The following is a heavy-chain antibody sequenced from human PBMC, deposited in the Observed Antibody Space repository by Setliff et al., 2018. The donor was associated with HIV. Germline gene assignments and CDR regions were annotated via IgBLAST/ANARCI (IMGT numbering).Heavy chain of an antibody. CDR2: IYTSGST. D-gene: IGHD3-10*01. CDR1: GGPISSTPYY. Sequence: SETLSLTCTVSGGPISSTPYYWSWIRQPAGKGLEWIGHIYTSGSTNYNPSLKSRVTISVDTSKNQISLKLSSVTAADTAVYYCARDNPYYYGSGSHRYYAMDVWGQGTTVTVSS. V-gene: IGHV4-61*09. CDR3: ARDNPYYYGSGSHRYYAMDV. J-gene: IGHJ6*02.